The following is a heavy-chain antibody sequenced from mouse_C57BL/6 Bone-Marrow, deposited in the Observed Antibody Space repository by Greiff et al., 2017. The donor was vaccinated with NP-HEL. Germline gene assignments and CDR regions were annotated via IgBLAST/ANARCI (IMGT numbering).Heavy chain of an antibody. CDR2: ISYDGSN. J-gene: IGHJ3*01. V-gene: IGHV3-6*01. CDR1: GYSITSGYY. CDR3: AACAY. Sequence: EVQLQESGPGLVKPSQSLSLTCSVTGYSITSGYYWNWIRQFPGNKLEWMGYISYDGSNNYNPSLKNRISITRDTSKNQFFLKLNSVTTEDTATYYCAACAYWGQGTLVTVSA.